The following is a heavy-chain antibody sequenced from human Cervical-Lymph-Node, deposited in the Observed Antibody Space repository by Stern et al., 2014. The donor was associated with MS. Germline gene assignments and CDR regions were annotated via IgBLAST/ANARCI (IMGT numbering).Heavy chain of an antibody. CDR2: IDWNDDK. V-gene: IGHV2-70*04. J-gene: IGHJ4*02. CDR3: ARISWSKIDY. D-gene: IGHD3-3*01. CDR1: GFSLSTSGMR. Sequence: QITLKESGPALVKPTQTFTLTCTFSGFSLSTSGMRVSWIRQPPGKALEWLARIDWNDDKFYSTSLKTRLTISKDTSKNQVVLTMTNMDLVDTATYYCARISWSKIDYWGQGTLVTVSS.